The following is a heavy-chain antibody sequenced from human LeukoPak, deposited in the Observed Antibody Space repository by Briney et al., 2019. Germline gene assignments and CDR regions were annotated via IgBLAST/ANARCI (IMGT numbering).Heavy chain of an antibody. CDR2: VGISSGNT. CDR1: GFTLRGYN. V-gene: IGHV3-48*01. J-gene: IGHJ4*02. Sequence: GGALRLSCGGSGFTLRGYNINWGRPAPREGVGWISYVGISSGNTKYADSVKGRFTISGDKAKNSLYLQMNSLRVEDTAVYYCARDTKYAFDNWGQGTLVTVSS. D-gene: IGHD2-2*01. CDR3: ARDTKYAFDN.